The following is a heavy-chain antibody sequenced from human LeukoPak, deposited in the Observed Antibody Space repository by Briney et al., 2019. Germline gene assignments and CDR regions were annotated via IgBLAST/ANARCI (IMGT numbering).Heavy chain of an antibody. D-gene: IGHD3-10*01. CDR3: ARWEYYYGSGSYRWFDP. Sequence: SETLSLTCTVSGGSISSYYWSWIRQPAGKGLEWIGRIYTSGSTNYNPSLKSRVTISVDTSKNQFSLKLSSVTAADTAVYYCARWEYYYGSGSYRWFDPWGQGTLVTVSS. J-gene: IGHJ5*02. V-gene: IGHV4-4*07. CDR2: IYTSGST. CDR1: GGSISSYY.